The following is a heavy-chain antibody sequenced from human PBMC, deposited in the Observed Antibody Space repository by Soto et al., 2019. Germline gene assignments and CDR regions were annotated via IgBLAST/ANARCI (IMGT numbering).Heavy chain of an antibody. CDR1: GYTFTSYY. CDR3: ARVTMIVGEGDAFDI. V-gene: IGHV1-46*01. D-gene: IGHD3-22*01. J-gene: IGHJ3*02. Sequence: QVQLVQSGAEVKKPGASVKVSCKASGYTFTSYYMHWVRQAPGQGLEWMGIINPSGGSTSYAQKFQGRVTVTRDTSTSTVYMELSSLRSEDTAVYYCARVTMIVGEGDAFDIWGQGTMVTVSS. CDR2: INPSGGST.